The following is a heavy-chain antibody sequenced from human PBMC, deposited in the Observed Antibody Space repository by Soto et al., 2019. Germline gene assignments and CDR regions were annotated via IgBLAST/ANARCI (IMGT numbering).Heavy chain of an antibody. CDR1: GASISSGDYY. D-gene: IGHD4-17*01. CDR3: AIYTIYRDSRGRWFDP. Sequence: QVQLQESGPGLVKPSQTLSLTCTVSGASISSGDYYWSWIRQPPGKGLEWIGYIYYSGSTFYNPSLKSRVSISVDTSKSQFSLKLTSVTAADTAVYYCAIYTIYRDSRGRWFDPWGQGTLVTVSS. J-gene: IGHJ5*02. CDR2: IYYSGST. V-gene: IGHV4-30-4*01.